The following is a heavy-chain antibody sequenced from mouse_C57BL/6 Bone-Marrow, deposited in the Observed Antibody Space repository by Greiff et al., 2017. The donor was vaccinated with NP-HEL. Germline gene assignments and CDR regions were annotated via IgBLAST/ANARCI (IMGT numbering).Heavy chain of an antibody. CDR1: GYTFTSYW. Sequence: VQLQQPGAELVKPGASVKLSCKASGYTFTSYWMHWVKQRPGQGLEWIGMIHPNSGSTNYNEKFKSKATLTVDKSSSTAYMQLSSLTSEDSAVYYCARSGLITTVVDWYFDVWGTGTTVTVSS. J-gene: IGHJ1*03. CDR2: IHPNSGST. V-gene: IGHV1-64*01. CDR3: ARSGLITTVVDWYFDV. D-gene: IGHD1-1*01.